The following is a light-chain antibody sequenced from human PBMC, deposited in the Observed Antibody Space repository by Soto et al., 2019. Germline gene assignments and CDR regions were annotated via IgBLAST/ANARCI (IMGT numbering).Light chain of an antibody. V-gene: IGLV2-14*01. J-gene: IGLJ1*01. CDR3: SSYTSSSNYV. CDR2: DVS. Sequence: QSVLTQPASVSGSPGQSITISCTGTRSDVGGYNYVSWNQQHPGKAPKLMIYDVSNRRSGVSNRFSGSKSGNTASLTISWLQAEDEADYYCSSYTSSSNYVFGTGTKVTGL. CDR1: RSDVGGYNY.